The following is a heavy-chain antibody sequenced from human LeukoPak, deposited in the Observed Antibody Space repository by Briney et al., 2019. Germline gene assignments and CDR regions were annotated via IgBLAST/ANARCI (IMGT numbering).Heavy chain of an antibody. CDR2: ISYDGSNK. V-gene: IGHV3-30-3*01. Sequence: GRSLRLSCAASGFTFSSYAMHWVRQAPGKGLEWVAVISYDGSNKYYADSVKGRFTISRDNSKNTLYLQMNSLRAEDTAVYYCAKDRGVATIYYYYGMDVWGQGTTVTVSS. CDR3: AKDRGVATIYYYYGMDV. CDR1: GFTFSSYA. J-gene: IGHJ6*02. D-gene: IGHD5-12*01.